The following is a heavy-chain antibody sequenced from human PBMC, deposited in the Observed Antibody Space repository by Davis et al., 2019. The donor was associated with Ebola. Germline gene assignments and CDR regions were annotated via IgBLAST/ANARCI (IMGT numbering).Heavy chain of an antibody. Sequence: SETLSPTCVVYGGSFSGYYWSWIRQLSGKGMEWIGEINHSGSTNYNPSLKSRVTISVETFNNKFSLKLSSMTAADTAVYCCARTPIFGVINDAFDVWGQGTMVTVSS. D-gene: IGHD3-3*01. J-gene: IGHJ3*01. CDR1: GGSFSGYY. CDR3: ARTPIFGVINDAFDV. CDR2: INHSGST. V-gene: IGHV4-34*01.